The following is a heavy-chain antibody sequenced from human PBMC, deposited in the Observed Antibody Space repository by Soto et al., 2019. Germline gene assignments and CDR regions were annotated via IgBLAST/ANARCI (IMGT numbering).Heavy chain of an antibody. J-gene: IGHJ4*02. CDR2: INAGNGNT. D-gene: IGHD1-1*01. Sequence: ASVKVSCKASGYTFSSYSMHWVRQAPGQRLEWMGWINAGNGNTKYSQKFQGRVTITRDTSASTAYMEVSSLRSDDTAVYYCARGSNDIDCWGQGTLVTVSS. V-gene: IGHV1-3*01. CDR1: GYTFSSYS. CDR3: ARGSNDIDC.